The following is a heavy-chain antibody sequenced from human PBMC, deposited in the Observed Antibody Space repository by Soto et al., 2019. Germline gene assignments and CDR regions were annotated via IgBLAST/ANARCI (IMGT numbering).Heavy chain of an antibody. CDR3: ARFSRFGSGRTGPFDY. J-gene: IGHJ4*02. V-gene: IGHV1-69*13. CDR2: IIPIFGTA. D-gene: IGHD1-26*01. Sequence: SVKVSCKASGGTFSSYAISWVRQAPGQGLEWMGGIIPIFGTANYAQKFQGRVTITADESTSTAYMELSSLRSEDTAVYYCARFSRFGSGRTGPFDYWGQGTLVPVSS. CDR1: GGTFSSYA.